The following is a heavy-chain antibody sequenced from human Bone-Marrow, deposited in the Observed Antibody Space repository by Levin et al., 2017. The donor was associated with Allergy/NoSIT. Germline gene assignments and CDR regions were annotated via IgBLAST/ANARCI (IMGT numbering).Heavy chain of an antibody. D-gene: IGHD2-8*02. CDR1: GFTFSIYS. CDR3: ARGIIGDVRVAHKEAFDI. V-gene: IGHV3-21*01. CDR2: ISSSGSDM. Sequence: PGGSLRLSCTVSGFTFSIYSINWVRQAPGKGLEWVSPISSSGSDMYYVDSVRGRFTISRDNAKNSLTLQMNSLRAEDTAVYYCARGIIGDVRVAHKEAFDIWGQGTMVSVSS. J-gene: IGHJ3*02.